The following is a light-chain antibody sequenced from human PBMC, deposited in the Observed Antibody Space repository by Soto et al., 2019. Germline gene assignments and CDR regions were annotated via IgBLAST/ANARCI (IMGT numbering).Light chain of an antibody. CDR2: GVS. J-gene: IGLJ3*02. CDR3: SSLASSSTPWV. Sequence: QSALTQPASVSGSPGQSITISCTGTSSDVGAYNYVSWYQHHPGKAPKVMIYGVSNRPSGVSNRFSGSKSGNTASLTISGLQAEDEADYHCSSLASSSTPWVFGGGTKLTVL. CDR1: SSDVGAYNY. V-gene: IGLV2-14*01.